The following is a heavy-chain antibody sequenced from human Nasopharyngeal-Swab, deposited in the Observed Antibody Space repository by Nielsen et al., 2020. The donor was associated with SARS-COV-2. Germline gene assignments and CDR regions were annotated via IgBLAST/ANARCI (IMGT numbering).Heavy chain of an antibody. D-gene: IGHD1-26*01. CDR2: ISGSGGST. Sequence: GGSLRLSCAASGFTFSSYAMSWVRQAPGRGLEWVSAISGSGGSTYYADSVKGRFTISRDNSKNTLDLQMNSLRAEDTAVYYCARVRQSGAYFPFDSWGLGTLVTVSS. CDR3: ARVRQSGAYFPFDS. V-gene: IGHV3-23*01. J-gene: IGHJ4*02. CDR1: GFTFSSYA.